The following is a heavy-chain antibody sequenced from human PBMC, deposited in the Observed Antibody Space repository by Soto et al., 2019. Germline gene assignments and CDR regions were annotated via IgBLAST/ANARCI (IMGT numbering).Heavy chain of an antibody. CDR1: GYTFTIYA. V-gene: IGHV1-3*01. J-gene: IGHJ6*02. CDR3: AKDVAARPRSFGMDV. CDR2: INAGNGNT. Sequence: GASVKVSCKASGYTFTIYAMHWVRQAPGQRLEWMGWINAGNGNTKYYADSVKGRFTISRDNSKNTLYLQMNSLRAEDTAVYYCAKDVAARPRSFGMDVWGQGTTVTVSS. D-gene: IGHD6-6*01.